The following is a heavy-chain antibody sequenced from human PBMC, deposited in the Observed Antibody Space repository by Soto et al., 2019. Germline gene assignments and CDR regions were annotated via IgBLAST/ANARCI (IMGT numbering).Heavy chain of an antibody. CDR3: ARDSYGPEGY. Sequence: QVQLVESGGGVVQPGRSLRLSCAASGFTFSNYGMHWVRQAPGKGLEWVALLSYDGSNEYYVDSLKGRFIISRDISKNTLYLQMNSLRAEDTAVYYCARDSYGPEGYWGQGTLVTVSS. V-gene: IGHV3-33*01. J-gene: IGHJ4*02. D-gene: IGHD3-10*01. CDR2: LSYDGSNE. CDR1: GFTFSNYG.